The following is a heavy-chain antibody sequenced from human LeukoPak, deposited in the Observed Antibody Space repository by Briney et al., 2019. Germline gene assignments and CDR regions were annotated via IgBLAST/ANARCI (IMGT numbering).Heavy chain of an antibody. D-gene: IGHD2-2*01. CDR1: GYTFTGYY. CDR3: ARAQGCSSTSCPHDY. Sequence: ASVKVSCKASGYTFTGYYMHWVRQAPGQGLECMGWINPNSGGTNYAQKFQGRVTMTRDTSISTAYMELSRLRSDDTAVYYCARAQGCSSTSCPHDYWGQGTLVTVSS. J-gene: IGHJ4*02. V-gene: IGHV1-2*02. CDR2: INPNSGGT.